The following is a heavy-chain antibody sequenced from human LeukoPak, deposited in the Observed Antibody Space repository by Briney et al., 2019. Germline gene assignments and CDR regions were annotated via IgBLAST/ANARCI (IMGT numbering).Heavy chain of an antibody. CDR3: ANDLFGYFDS. Sequence: AGGSLRLSCAASGLTFSSYAMSWVRQAPGEGLEWVSSISDSSDNTYYADSVKGRFITSRDNSKNTLFLQMHSLRAEDTAVYYCANDLFGYFDSWGQGTLVTVSS. CDR1: GLTFSSYA. CDR2: ISDSSDNT. V-gene: IGHV3-23*01. J-gene: IGHJ4*02. D-gene: IGHD3-16*01.